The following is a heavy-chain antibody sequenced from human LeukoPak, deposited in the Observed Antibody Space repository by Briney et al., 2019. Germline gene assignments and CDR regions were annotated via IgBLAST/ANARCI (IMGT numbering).Heavy chain of an antibody. CDR2: TYYRSKRYN. Sequence: SQTLSLTCAISGDSVSSKSATWNWIRQSPSRGLEWLGRTYYRSKRYNDYAVIVKSRITINPDTSKNQFSLQLNSVTPEDTAVYYCASRSGSYYHDYFDYWGQGTLVTVSS. CDR1: GDSVSSKSAT. CDR3: ASRSGSYYHDYFDY. V-gene: IGHV6-1*01. J-gene: IGHJ4*02. D-gene: IGHD3-10*01.